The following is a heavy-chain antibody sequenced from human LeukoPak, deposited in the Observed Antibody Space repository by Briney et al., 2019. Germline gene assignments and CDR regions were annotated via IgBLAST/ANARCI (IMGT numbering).Heavy chain of an antibody. Sequence: PGGSLRLSCAASGFSFGHYGMSWVRQVPGQGLEWVSGINWNGGSTGYADSVRGRFTISRDNAKNSLYLQLNSLRAEDTAFYYCASARGYDFRGSSDYWGRGTLVTVSS. D-gene: IGHD3/OR15-3a*01. CDR2: INWNGGST. V-gene: IGHV3-20*04. J-gene: IGHJ4*02. CDR1: GFSFGHYG. CDR3: ASARGYDFRGSSDY.